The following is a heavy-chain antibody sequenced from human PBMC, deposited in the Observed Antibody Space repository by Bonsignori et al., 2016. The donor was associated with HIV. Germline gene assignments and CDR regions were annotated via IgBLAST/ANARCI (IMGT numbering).Heavy chain of an antibody. D-gene: IGHD3-10*01. Sequence: GESLKISCAASGFTFSSYAMSWVRQAPGKGLEWVSIIYSGESSTFYADSVKGRFTISRDNSKNTLYLQMNSLTAEDTAMYYCAKDAQSTMIRGIITYFDYWGQGALVTVSS. CDR2: IYSGESST. J-gene: IGHJ4*02. V-gene: IGHV3-23*03. CDR3: AKDAQSTMIRGIITYFDY. CDR1: GFTFSSYA.